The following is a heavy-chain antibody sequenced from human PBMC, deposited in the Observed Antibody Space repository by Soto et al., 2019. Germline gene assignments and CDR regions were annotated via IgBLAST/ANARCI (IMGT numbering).Heavy chain of an antibody. Sequence: QVQLVQSGAEVKKPGASVTVSCRSSGDTFTDYYMHWVRQAPGQGLEWMGWINPNSGVTKYAQKFQGWVTMTRETSIRTVYMQLRRLRSDDTAVYYCARESGGATATLDYYYFYMDVWGTGTTVTVSS. CDR2: INPNSGVT. CDR3: ARESGGATATLDYYYFYMDV. J-gene: IGHJ6*03. V-gene: IGHV1-2*04. CDR1: GDTFTDYY. D-gene: IGHD5-12*01.